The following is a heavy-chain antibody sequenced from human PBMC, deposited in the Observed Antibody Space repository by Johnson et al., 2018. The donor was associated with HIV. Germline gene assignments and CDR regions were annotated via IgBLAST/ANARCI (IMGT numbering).Heavy chain of an antibody. D-gene: IGHD6-19*01. Sequence: QVQLVESGGGVVQPGRSLRLSCAASGFTFSSYSMHWVRQAPGKGLEWVAVISYDGSQKYHADSVKGRFTISRDNSKNKLFLQMNRLRVEDTAIYYCAGRSSAWYEDAFDSWGQGTMVTVSS. CDR2: ISYDGSQK. CDR3: AGRSSAWYEDAFDS. J-gene: IGHJ3*02. CDR1: GFTFSSYS. V-gene: IGHV3-30*14.